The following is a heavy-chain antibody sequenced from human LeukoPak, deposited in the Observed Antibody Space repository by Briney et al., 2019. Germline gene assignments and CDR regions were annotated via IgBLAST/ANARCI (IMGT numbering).Heavy chain of an antibody. J-gene: IGHJ4*02. D-gene: IGHD3-3*01. Sequence: GRSLRLSCAASGFTFSSYGMHWVRQAPGKGLEWVAFIRYDGSNKYYADSVKGRFTISRDNSKNTLYLQMNSLRAEDTAVYYCAKDPHYDFWSAGFDYWGQGTLVTVSS. V-gene: IGHV3-30*02. CDR2: IRYDGSNK. CDR3: AKDPHYDFWSAGFDY. CDR1: GFTFSSYG.